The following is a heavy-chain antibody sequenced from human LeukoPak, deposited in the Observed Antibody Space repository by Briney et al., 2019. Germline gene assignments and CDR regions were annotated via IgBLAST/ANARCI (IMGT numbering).Heavy chain of an antibody. CDR2: ISSSGSTI. J-gene: IGHJ5*02. CDR1: GFTFSSYE. V-gene: IGHV3-48*03. D-gene: IGHD3-10*01. CDR3: ARVWLRSIGVHR. Sequence: GGSLRLSCAASGFTFSSYEMNWVRQAPGKGLGWVSYISSSGSTIYYADSVKGRFTISRDNAKNSLYLQMNSLRAEDTAVYYCARVWLRSIGVHRWGQGTLVTVSS.